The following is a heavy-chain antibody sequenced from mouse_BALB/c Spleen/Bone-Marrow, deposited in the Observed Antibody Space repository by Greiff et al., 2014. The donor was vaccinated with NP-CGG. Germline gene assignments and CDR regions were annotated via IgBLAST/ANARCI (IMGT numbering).Heavy chain of an antibody. J-gene: IGHJ3*01. CDR3: ARRQEDYYAWFAY. D-gene: IGHD1-1*01. CDR1: GYTFTDYH. Sequence: VQVKESGPEPVKPGASVKMSCKASGYTFTDYHMKWVKQSHGKSLEWIGEINPNNGDTFYNQKYKGKATLTVDKSSSTAYMQLDSLTSEDSAVYYCARRQEDYYAWFAYWGQGTLVTVSA. V-gene: IGHV1-18*01. CDR2: INPNNGDT.